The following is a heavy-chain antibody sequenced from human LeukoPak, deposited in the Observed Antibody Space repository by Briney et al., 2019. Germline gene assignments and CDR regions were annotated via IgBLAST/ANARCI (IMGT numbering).Heavy chain of an antibody. CDR1: GYTLTELS. J-gene: IGHJ3*02. D-gene: IGHD3-22*01. CDR2: FDPEDGET. CDR3: ARGYEFSDYYDSSGSAVRWAFDI. V-gene: IGHV1-24*01. Sequence: ASVKVSCKVSGYTLTELSMHWVRQAPGKGLEWMGGFDPEDGETIYAQKFQGRVTMTEDTSTDTAYMELSSLRSEDTAVYYCARGYEFSDYYDSSGSAVRWAFDIWGQGTMVTVSS.